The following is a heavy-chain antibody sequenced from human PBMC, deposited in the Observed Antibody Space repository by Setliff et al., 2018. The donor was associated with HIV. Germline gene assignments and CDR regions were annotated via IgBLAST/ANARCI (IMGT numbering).Heavy chain of an antibody. V-gene: IGHV4-31*03. D-gene: IGHD3-10*01. Sequence: SETLSLTCTVSGGSISSGGYYWSWIRQHPGKGLEWIGYIYYSGSTYYNPSLKSRVTISVDTSKNQFSLKLRSVTAADTAVYYCARVGASGVPSTMDYYYYMDVWGKGTTVTVSS. J-gene: IGHJ6*03. CDR1: GGSISSGGYY. CDR3: ARVGASGVPSTMDYYYYMDV. CDR2: IYYSGST.